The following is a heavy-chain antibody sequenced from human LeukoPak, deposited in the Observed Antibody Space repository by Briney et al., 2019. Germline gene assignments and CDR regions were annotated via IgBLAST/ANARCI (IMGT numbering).Heavy chain of an antibody. J-gene: IGHJ4*02. V-gene: IGHV3-11*01. CDR1: GFTFSDYY. D-gene: IGHD6-13*01. Sequence: GSLRLSCAASGFTFSDYYMSWIRQAPGKGLEWVSYISSGSTIYYADSVKGRFTISRDNAKNSLYLQMNSLRAEDTGVYYCAKDPTSSSWTGYFDYGGQGTLVTVSS. CDR3: AKDPTSSSWTGYFDY. CDR2: ISSGSTI.